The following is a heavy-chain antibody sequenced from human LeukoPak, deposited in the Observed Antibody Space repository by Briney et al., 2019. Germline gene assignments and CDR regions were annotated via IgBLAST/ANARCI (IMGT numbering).Heavy chain of an antibody. CDR2: IYSGGST. J-gene: IGHJ4*02. CDR1: GFTVSSNY. D-gene: IGHD6-19*01. Sequence: GGSLRLSCAASGFTVSSNYMSWVRQAPGKGLEWVSVIYSGGSTYYADSVKGRFTISRDNSKNTLYLQMNSLRAEDTAVYYCAKGNVIGIAVAGTGDYWGQGTLVTVSS. CDR3: AKGNVIGIAVAGTGDY. V-gene: IGHV3-66*01.